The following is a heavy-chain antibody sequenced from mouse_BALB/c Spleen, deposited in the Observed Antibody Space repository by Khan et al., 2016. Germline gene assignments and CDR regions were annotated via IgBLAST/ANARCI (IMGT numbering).Heavy chain of an antibody. CDR3: ARTARIKY. D-gene: IGHD1-2*01. J-gene: IGHJ2*01. Sequence: EVQLQESGPGLVKPSQSLSLTCTVTGYSITSGYGWDWIRQFPGNKLEWMGYISYSGSTNYNTSLKSRISITRDTSKNQFFMKLNSVTTEHTATYYCARTARIKYWGQGTTLTVSS. CDR2: ISYSGST. V-gene: IGHV3-2*02. CDR1: GYSITSGYG.